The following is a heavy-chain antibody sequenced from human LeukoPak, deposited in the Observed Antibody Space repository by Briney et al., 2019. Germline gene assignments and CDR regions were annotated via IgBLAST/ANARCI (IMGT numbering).Heavy chain of an antibody. D-gene: IGHD6-13*01. J-gene: IGHJ3*02. CDR1: GFTFSSYS. CDR2: TSSSSYI. V-gene: IGHV3-21*01. CDR3: ARPDEQQLVRDAFDI. Sequence: GGSLRLSCAASGFTFSSYSMNWVRQAPGKGLEWVSSTSSSSYIYYADSVKGRFTISRDNAKNSLYLQMNSLRAEDTAVYYCARPDEQQLVRDAFDIWGQGTMVTVSS.